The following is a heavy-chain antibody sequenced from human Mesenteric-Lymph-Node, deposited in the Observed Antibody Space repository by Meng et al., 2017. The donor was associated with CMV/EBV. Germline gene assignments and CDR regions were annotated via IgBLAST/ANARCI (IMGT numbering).Heavy chain of an antibody. CDR1: GFTVSSNY. CDR3: ARDDFWSGSHFDY. CDR2: IYSGGST. J-gene: IGHJ4*02. Sequence: GESLKISCAASGFTVSSNYMSWVRQAPGKGLEWVSVIYSGGSTYYADSVKGRFTISRDNSKNTLYLQMNSLRAEDTAVYYCARDDFWSGSHFDYWGQGTLVTVSS. V-gene: IGHV3-66*02. D-gene: IGHD3-3*01.